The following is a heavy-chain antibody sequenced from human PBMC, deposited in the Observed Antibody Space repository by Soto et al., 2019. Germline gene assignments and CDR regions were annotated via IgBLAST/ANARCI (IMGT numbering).Heavy chain of an antibody. J-gene: IGHJ1*01. CDR1: GFTYIDYW. V-gene: IGHV3-7*01. D-gene: IGHD3-9*01. CDR3: AREPRVLSY. CDR2: MNPDGSQT. Sequence: HPGGSLRLSCVASGFTYIDYWMAWVRQVPGKGLEWVAYMNPDGSQTFYVDSVKGRFTISRDNAKNSLYLRITSLRVDDTALYYCAREPRVLSYWGQGTLVTVSS.